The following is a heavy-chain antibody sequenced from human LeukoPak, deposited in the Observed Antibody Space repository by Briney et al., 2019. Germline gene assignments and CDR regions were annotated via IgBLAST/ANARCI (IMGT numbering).Heavy chain of an antibody. CDR1: GYTFTSYD. V-gene: IGHV1-8*01. CDR3: ARTLGGSGYYAYFDY. J-gene: IGHJ4*02. D-gene: IGHD3-3*01. CDR2: MNPNSGNT. Sequence: ASVKVSCKASGYTFTSYDINWVRQATGQGLEWMGWMNPNSGNTGYAQKFQGRVTMTRDTSISTAYMELSSLRSEDTAVYYCARTLGGSGYYAYFDYWGQGTLVTVSS.